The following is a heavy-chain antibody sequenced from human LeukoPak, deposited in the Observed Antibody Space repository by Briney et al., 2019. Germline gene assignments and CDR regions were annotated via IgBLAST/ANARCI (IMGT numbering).Heavy chain of an antibody. CDR2: IIGSDGST. J-gene: IGHJ4*02. Sequence: GGSLRLSCVASGFTFSIYGMSWVRQAPGKGLEWVSTIIGSDGSTYYADSVKGRFTISRDNSKNTLYLQMSSLRAEDTAIYYCAKYRIVGYYDSSGIDYWGQGTLVTVSS. D-gene: IGHD3-22*01. CDR1: GFTFSIYG. CDR3: AKYRIVGYYDSSGIDY. V-gene: IGHV3-23*01.